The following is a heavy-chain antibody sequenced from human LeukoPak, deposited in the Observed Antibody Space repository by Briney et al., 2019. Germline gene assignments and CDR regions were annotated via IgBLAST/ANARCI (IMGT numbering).Heavy chain of an antibody. CDR3: ARATEGIVGAPPHFDY. Sequence: SETLSLTCTVSGGSISSSSYYWGWIRQPPGKGLEWIGSIYYSGSTYYNPSLKSRVTISVDTSKNQFSLKLSSVTAADTAVYYRARATEGIVGAPPHFDYWGQGTLVTVSS. V-gene: IGHV4-39*01. CDR2: IYYSGST. D-gene: IGHD1-26*01. J-gene: IGHJ4*02. CDR1: GGSISSSSYY.